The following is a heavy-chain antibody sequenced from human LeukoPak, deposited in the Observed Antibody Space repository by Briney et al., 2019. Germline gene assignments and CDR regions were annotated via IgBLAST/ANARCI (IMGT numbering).Heavy chain of an antibody. CDR2: ISYDGSNK. D-gene: IGHD1-14*01. CDR1: GFTFSSYA. J-gene: IGHJ4*02. CDR3: ARRTRMFDY. Sequence: GGSLRLSCAASGFTFSSYAMHWVRQAPGKGLEWVAVISYDGSNKYYADSVKGRFTISRDNSKNTLYLQMNSLRAEDTAVYYCARRTRMFDYWGQGTLVTVSS. V-gene: IGHV3-30-3*01.